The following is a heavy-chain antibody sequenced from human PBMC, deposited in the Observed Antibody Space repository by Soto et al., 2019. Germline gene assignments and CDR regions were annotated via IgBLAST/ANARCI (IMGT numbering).Heavy chain of an antibody. CDR2: IYYSGST. J-gene: IGHJ4*02. D-gene: IGHD3-9*01. CDR3: ARLEGLATISYYFDY. CDR1: GGSVSSYD. Sequence: SETLALTCTVFGGSVSSYDWGWIRQSPGKGLEWIGYIYYSGSTNYNPSLMSRVTISVDTSKSQFSLKLNSVTAADSAVYFCARLEGLATISYYFDYWGQGTLVTVSS. V-gene: IGHV4-59*08.